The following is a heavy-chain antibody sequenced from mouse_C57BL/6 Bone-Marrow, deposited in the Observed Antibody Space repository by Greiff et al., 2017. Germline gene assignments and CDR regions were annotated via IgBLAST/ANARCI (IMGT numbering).Heavy chain of an antibody. CDR3: ARAGATVVAHWYFDV. Sequence: QVQLQQPGAELVRPGSSVKLSCKASGYTFTSYWMHWVKQRPIQGLEWIGNIDPSDSETHYNQKFKDKATLTVDKSSSTAYMQRSSLTSEDSAVYYCARAGATVVAHWYFDVWGTGTTVTVSS. J-gene: IGHJ1*03. CDR1: GYTFTSYW. CDR2: IDPSDSET. V-gene: IGHV1-52*01. D-gene: IGHD1-1*01.